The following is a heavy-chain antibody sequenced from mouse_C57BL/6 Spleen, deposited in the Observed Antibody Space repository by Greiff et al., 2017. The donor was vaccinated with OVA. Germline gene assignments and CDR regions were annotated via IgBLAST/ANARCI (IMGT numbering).Heavy chain of an antibody. Sequence: VQLKESGPELVKPGASVKISCKASGYSFTGYYMNWVKQSPEKSLEWIGEINPSTGGTTYNQKFKAKATLTVDKSSSTAYMQLKSLTSEDSAVYYCARSKLTTVVATDAMDYWGQGTSVTVSS. D-gene: IGHD1-1*01. CDR2: INPSTGGT. J-gene: IGHJ4*01. V-gene: IGHV1-42*01. CDR1: GYSFTGYY. CDR3: ARSKLTTVVATDAMDY.